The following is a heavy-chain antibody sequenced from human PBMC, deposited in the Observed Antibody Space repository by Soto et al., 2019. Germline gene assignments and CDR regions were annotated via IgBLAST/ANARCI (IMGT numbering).Heavy chain of an antibody. CDR3: ARHGLTAYMVYYFDF. CDR1: GGSISSSSYY. D-gene: IGHD3-16*01. J-gene: IGHJ4*02. V-gene: IGHV4-39*01. Sequence: SETLSLTCTVSGGSISSSSYYWGWIHQPPGKGLEWIGSIYYSGSTYYNPSLKSRITISVDTSKNQFSLTLTSVTAADTAVYYCARHGLTAYMVYYFDFWGQGTLVTVSS. CDR2: IYYSGST.